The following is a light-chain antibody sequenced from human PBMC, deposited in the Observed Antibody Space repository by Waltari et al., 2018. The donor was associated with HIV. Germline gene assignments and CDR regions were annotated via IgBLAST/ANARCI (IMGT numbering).Light chain of an antibody. V-gene: IGLV2-23*02. Sequence: QSALSQPASVSGSPGQSITISCTGTISDIGSYNLVSWYQQYPGRAPKLIIYEVNKRPLGVSDRFSGSKSGNRASLTVAGVKVEDDADYYCCSYAGGRVFVLFGGGTRLTV. J-gene: IGLJ2*01. CDR3: CSYAGGRVFVL. CDR1: ISDIGSYNL. CDR2: EVN.